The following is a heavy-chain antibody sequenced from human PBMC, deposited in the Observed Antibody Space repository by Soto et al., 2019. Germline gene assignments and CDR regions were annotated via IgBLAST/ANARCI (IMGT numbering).Heavy chain of an antibody. J-gene: IGHJ6*02. Sequence: GGSLRLSCTASGFTFGDYAMSWFRQAPGKGLEWVGFIRSKAYGGTTEYAASVKGRFTISRDDSKSIAYLQMTSLKTEDTAVYYCTRAFRYYYDSSGLADYYYYGMDVWGQGTTVTVSS. D-gene: IGHD3-22*01. CDR1: GFTFGDYA. CDR2: IRSKAYGGTT. V-gene: IGHV3-49*03. CDR3: TRAFRYYYDSSGLADYYYYGMDV.